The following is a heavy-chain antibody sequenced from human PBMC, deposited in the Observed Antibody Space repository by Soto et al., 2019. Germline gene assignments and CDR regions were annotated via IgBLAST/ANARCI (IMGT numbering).Heavy chain of an antibody. CDR2: INAGNGNT. CDR1: GYSFTNYV. J-gene: IGHJ6*02. D-gene: IGHD3-3*01. Sequence: ASVNVSCKASGYSFTNYVMYWVRQTPGQGLEWMGWINAGNGNTKYSQKFQGRVTIARDTSASTLYMELSSLRSEDTAVYYCARDYWRDYDNGMDGWG. V-gene: IGHV1-3*01. CDR3: ARDYWRDYDNGMDG.